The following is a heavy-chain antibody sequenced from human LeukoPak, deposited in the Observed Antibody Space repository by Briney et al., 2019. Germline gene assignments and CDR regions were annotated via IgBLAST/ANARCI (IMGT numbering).Heavy chain of an antibody. J-gene: IGHJ3*02. D-gene: IGHD2-15*01. CDR3: ARFGYFSGGSCYPAFDI. Sequence: SETLSLTCAVYGGSFSGYYWSWIRQPPGKGLEWIGEINHSGSTNYNPSLKSRVTISVDTSKNQFSLKLSSVTAADTAVYYCARFGYFSGGSCYPAFDIWGQGTMVTVSS. CDR1: GGSFSGYY. V-gene: IGHV4-34*01. CDR2: INHSGST.